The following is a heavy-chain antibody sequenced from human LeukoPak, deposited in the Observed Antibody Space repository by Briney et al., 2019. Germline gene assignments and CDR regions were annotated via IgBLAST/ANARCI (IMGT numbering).Heavy chain of an antibody. CDR1: GFTFKIYA. V-gene: IGHV3-23*01. J-gene: IGHJ3*02. D-gene: IGHD3-16*01. CDR3: TKDSFDHNGVFDAFDI. Sequence: PGGSLRLSCAASGFTFKIYAMSWVCQAPGKGLEWVSTIGGSTETYYADSVKGRFDISRDGFKSTLFLQMSNLRAEDTAVYFCTKDSFDHNGVFDAFDIWGQGTLVTVSS. CDR2: IGGSTET.